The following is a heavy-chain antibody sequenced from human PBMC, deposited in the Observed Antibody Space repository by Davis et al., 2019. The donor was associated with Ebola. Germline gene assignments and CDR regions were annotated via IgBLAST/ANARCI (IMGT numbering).Heavy chain of an antibody. CDR3: ARDRRLAAAGTGFDP. CDR1: GYSISSGYY. CDR2: IYHSGST. V-gene: IGHV4-38-2*02. Sequence: SETLSLTCTVSGYSISSGYYWGWIRQPPGKGLEWIGSIYHSGSTYYNPSLKSRVTISVDTSKNQFSLKLSSVTAADTAVYYCARDRRLAAAGTGFDPWGQGTLVTVSS. D-gene: IGHD6-13*01. J-gene: IGHJ5*02.